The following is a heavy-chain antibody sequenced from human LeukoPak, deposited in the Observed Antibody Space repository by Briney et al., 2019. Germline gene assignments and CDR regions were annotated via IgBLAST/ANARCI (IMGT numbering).Heavy chain of an antibody. V-gene: IGHV3-15*01. J-gene: IGHJ4*02. Sequence: GGSLRLSCAASGFTFSNAWMSWVRQAPGKGLEWVGRIKSKTDGGTTDYAAPVKGRFTISRDDSKNTRYLQMNSLKTEDTAVYYCTTSSGYDSSGYYPGDYWGQGTLVTVSS. CDR3: TTSSGYDSSGYYPGDY. CDR1: GFTFSNAW. CDR2: IKSKTDGGTT. D-gene: IGHD3-22*01.